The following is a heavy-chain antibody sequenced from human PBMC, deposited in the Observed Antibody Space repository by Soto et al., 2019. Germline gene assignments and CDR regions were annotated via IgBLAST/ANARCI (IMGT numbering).Heavy chain of an antibody. D-gene: IGHD2-15*01. V-gene: IGHV1-46*01. Sequence: EASVKVSCKASGYTFTRYYVHWVRQAPGQGLEWVGIINPRDGSTSYAQNFQGRVTMTRDTSTSTVYMNLNSLRSEDTAVYYCARVDCSGGSCYHLDYWGQGTVVTVSS. CDR3: ARVDCSGGSCYHLDY. J-gene: IGHJ4*02. CDR2: INPRDGST. CDR1: GYTFTRYY.